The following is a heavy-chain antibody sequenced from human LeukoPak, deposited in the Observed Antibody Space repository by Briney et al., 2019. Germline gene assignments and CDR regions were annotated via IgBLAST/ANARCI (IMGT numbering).Heavy chain of an antibody. CDR2: IYSGGRA. V-gene: IGHV3-53*01. D-gene: IGHD2-2*01. J-gene: IGHJ4*02. CDR1: RFTVSSNY. Sequence: GGSLRLSCAASRFTVSSNYMSWVRQAPGKGLEWVSVIYSGGRADYAGSVKGRFTISRDNSKNTLYLQMNSLRAEDTAVYYCAKDSLRTVPAASFDYWGQGTLVTVSS. CDR3: AKDSLRTVPAASFDY.